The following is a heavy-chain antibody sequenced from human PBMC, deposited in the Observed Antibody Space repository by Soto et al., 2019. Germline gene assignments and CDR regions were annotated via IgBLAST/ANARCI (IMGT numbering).Heavy chain of an antibody. CDR1: GFTFSNRW. Sequence: EVQLVASGGGLVQPGGSLRLSCAASGFTFSNRWMGWVLQPPGTGLEWLANINQDGSDTYSVDSVKGRFTISRDKTRNSLYLQMNSLRAADTAVYYCAKSIVGRGPPFDPRGQGTLVTVSS. CDR2: INQDGSDT. CDR3: AKSIVGRGPPFDP. V-gene: IGHV3-7*01. D-gene: IGHD6-6*01. J-gene: IGHJ5*02.